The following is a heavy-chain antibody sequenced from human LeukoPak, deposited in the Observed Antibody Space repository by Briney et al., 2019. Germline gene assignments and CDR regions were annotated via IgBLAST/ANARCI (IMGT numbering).Heavy chain of an antibody. CDR3: ARDLAVAGTGYFDY. CDR2: ISYDGSNK. Sequence: GRSLRLSCAASGFTFSSYAMHWVRQAPGKGLERVAVISYDGSNKYYADSVKGRFTISRDNSKNTLYLQMNSLRAEDTAVYYCARDLAVAGTGYFDYWGQGTLVTVSS. CDR1: GFTFSSYA. V-gene: IGHV3-30*04. D-gene: IGHD6-19*01. J-gene: IGHJ4*02.